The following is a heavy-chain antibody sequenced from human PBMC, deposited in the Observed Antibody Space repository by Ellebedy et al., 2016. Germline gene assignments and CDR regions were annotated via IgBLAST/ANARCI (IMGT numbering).Heavy chain of an antibody. V-gene: IGHV5-10-1*01. D-gene: IGHD6-13*01. CDR1: GYSFTSYW. CDR3: ARRGEQQLVPDNWFDP. CDR2: IDPSDSYT. J-gene: IGHJ5*02. Sequence: GESLKISXKGSGYSFTSYWISWVRQMPGKGLEWMGRIDPSDSYTNYSPSFQGHVTISADKSISTAYLQWSSLKASDTAMYYCARRGEQQLVPDNWFDPWGQGTLVTVSS.